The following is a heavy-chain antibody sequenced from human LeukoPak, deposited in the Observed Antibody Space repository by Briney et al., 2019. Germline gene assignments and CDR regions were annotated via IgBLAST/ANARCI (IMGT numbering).Heavy chain of an antibody. CDR2: ISYDGSNK. J-gene: IGHJ6*02. CDR3: ARDRKNSYGMFYYYYGMDV. D-gene: IGHD5-18*01. V-gene: IGHV3-30-3*01. CDR1: GFTFSSYA. Sequence: PGGSLRLSCAASGFTFSSYAMHWVRQAPGKGLEWVAVISYDGSNKYYADSVKGRFTFSRDNSKNTLYLQMNSLRAEDTAVYYCARDRKNSYGMFYYYYGMDVWGQGTTVTVSS.